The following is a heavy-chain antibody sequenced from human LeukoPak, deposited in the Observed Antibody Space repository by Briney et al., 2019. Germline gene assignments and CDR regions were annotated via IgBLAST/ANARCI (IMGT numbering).Heavy chain of an antibody. J-gene: IGHJ4*02. CDR3: VRDRELNY. Sequence: PSETLSLTCAVYGGSFSGYYWSWIRQPPGKGLEWIGYIYNSGSTSYNPPLKSRATISADTSKNQFSLKLSSVTAADTAVYYCVRDRELNYWGQGTLVTVSS. D-gene: IGHD1-7*01. CDR2: IYNSGST. CDR1: GGSFSGYY. V-gene: IGHV4-59*01.